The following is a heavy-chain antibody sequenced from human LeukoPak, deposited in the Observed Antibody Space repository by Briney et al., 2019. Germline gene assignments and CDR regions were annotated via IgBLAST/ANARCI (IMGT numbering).Heavy chain of an antibody. Sequence: GGSLRLSCAASRFTFNIYAMTWVRQAPGKGLEWVSSISSSSSYIYYADSVKGRFTISRDNAKNSLYLQMNSLRAEDTAVYYCATSSGWLPFDYWGQGTLVTVSS. J-gene: IGHJ4*02. V-gene: IGHV3-21*01. D-gene: IGHD6-19*01. CDR3: ATSSGWLPFDY. CDR1: RFTFNIYA. CDR2: ISSSSSYI.